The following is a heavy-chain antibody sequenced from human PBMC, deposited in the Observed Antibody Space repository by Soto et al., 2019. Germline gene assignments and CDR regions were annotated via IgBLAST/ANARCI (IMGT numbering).Heavy chain of an antibody. CDR1: GFTFSSYG. CDR2: ISYDGSNK. J-gene: IGHJ4*02. CDR3: AKAVDFWSGPHY. D-gene: IGHD3-3*01. V-gene: IGHV3-30*18. Sequence: GGSLRLSCAASGFTFSSYGMHWVRQAPGKGLEWVAVISYDGSNKYYADSVKGRFTISRDNSKNTLYLQMNSLRAEDTAVYYCAKAVDFWSGPHYWGQGTLVTVSS.